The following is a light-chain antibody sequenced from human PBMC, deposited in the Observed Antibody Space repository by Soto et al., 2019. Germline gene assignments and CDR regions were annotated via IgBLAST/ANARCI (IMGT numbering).Light chain of an antibody. CDR3: QQYNSYL. J-gene: IGKJ3*01. Sequence: DIQMTQSPSTLSASVGDRVTITCRASQDVGNWLAWYQQKPGKAPKLLIYDASSLQSGVPSRFSGSGSGTEFTLSISSLEPDDFATYFCQQYNSYLFRPATKVDIK. V-gene: IGKV1-5*01. CDR2: DAS. CDR1: QDVGNW.